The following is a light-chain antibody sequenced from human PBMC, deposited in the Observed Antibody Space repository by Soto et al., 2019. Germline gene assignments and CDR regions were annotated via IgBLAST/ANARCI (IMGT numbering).Light chain of an antibody. J-gene: IGKJ1*01. CDR3: LQDINYPWT. CDR2: KAS. Sequence: DIQMTQSPSTLSGSVGDRVTITCRASQTISSWLAWYQQKPGKAPKLLIYKASTLKSGVPSRFSGSGSGTDFTLTISSLEPEDFAVYYCLQDINYPWTFGQGTKVDIK. CDR1: QTISSW. V-gene: IGKV1-5*03.